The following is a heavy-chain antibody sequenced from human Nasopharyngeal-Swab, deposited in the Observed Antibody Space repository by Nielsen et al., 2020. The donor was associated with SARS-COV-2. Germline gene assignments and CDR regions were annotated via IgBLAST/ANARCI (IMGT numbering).Heavy chain of an antibody. CDR2: ISSSSAYI. J-gene: IGHJ4*02. D-gene: IGHD3-10*01. CDR1: GLTFNTYS. Sequence: GGSLRLSCAASGLTFNTYSMNWVRQAPGKGLEWVSSISSSSAYIYYADSVKGRFTISRDNAKNSLYLQMNSLRAEDTAVYYCAKDYYGSGGAYYFDYWGQGTLVTVSS. V-gene: IGHV3-21*01. CDR3: AKDYYGSGGAYYFDY.